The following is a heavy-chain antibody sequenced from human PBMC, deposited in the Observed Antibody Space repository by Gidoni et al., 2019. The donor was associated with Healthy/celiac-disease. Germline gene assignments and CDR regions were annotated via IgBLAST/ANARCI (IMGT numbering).Heavy chain of an antibody. CDR3: ARCREAYAAVRVFDY. Sequence: QVQLVESGGGVVQPGRSLSLSCAASGFTFSSYAMHWVRQAPGKGLEWVAVISYDGSNKYYADSVKGRFTISRDNSKNTLYLQMNSLRAEDTAVYYCARCREAYAAVRVFDYWGQGTLVTVSS. V-gene: IGHV3-30-3*01. J-gene: IGHJ4*02. D-gene: IGHD1-26*01. CDR2: ISYDGSNK. CDR1: GFTFSSYA.